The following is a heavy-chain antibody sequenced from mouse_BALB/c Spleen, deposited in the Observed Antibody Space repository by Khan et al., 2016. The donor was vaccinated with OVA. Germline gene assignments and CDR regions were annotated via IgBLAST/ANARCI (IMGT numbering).Heavy chain of an antibody. D-gene: IGHD2-10*01. CDR2: INTYTGEP. CDR1: GYTFTNYG. V-gene: IGHV9-3-1*01. Sequence: QIQLVQSGPELKKPGETVKISCKASGYTFTNYGMNWVKQSPGKALKWMGWINTYTGEPTYADDFKGRFAFSLETSASTAYLQIHNLKNEDTATDFCARPPYFSYTLDHWGQGTSVTVSS. J-gene: IGHJ4*01. CDR3: ARPPYFSYTLDH.